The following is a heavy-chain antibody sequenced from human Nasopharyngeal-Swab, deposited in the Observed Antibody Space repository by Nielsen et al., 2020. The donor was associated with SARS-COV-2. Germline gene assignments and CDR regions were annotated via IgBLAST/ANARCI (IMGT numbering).Heavy chain of an antibody. CDR1: GFTINNAW. D-gene: IGHD2-21*01. Sequence: GESLKISCAASGFTINNAWMSWVGQAPGKGLGWVGRIRSNSDGGTTDYAAPVNGRFTISRDDSKSTVFLQMDSLKTEDTAMYYCTTGSYRWGQGTLVTVSS. J-gene: IGHJ4*02. CDR2: IRSNSDGGTT. V-gene: IGHV3-15*01. CDR3: TTGSYR.